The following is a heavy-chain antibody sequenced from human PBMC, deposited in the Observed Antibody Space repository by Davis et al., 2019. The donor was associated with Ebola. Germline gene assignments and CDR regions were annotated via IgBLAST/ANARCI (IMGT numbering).Heavy chain of an antibody. V-gene: IGHV5-51*01. Sequence: GESLKISCKGSGYSFTSYWIGWVRQMPGKGLEWMGIIYPGDSDTRYSPSFQGQVTISADKSISTAYLQWSSLKASDTAMYYCARTSYCTTTSCLIYYYYMDVWGKGTTVTVSS. J-gene: IGHJ6*03. D-gene: IGHD2-2*01. CDR1: GYSFTSYW. CDR3: ARTSYCTTTSCLIYYYYMDV. CDR2: IYPGDSDT.